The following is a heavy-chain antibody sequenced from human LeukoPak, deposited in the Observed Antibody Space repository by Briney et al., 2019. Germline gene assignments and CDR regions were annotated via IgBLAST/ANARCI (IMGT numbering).Heavy chain of an antibody. CDR3: ARSITMVRGVIGVIGY. CDR2: IWYDGSNK. V-gene: IGHV3-33*01. Sequence: GRSLRLSCAASGFTFSSYGMHWARQAPGKGLEWVAVIWYDGSNKYYADSVKGRFTISRDNSKNTLYLQMNSLRAEDTAVYYCARSITMVRGVIGVIGYWGQGTLVTVSS. J-gene: IGHJ4*02. CDR1: GFTFSSYG. D-gene: IGHD3-10*01.